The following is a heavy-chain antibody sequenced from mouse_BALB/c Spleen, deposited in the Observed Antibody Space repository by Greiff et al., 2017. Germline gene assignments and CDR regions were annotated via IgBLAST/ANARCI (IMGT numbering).Heavy chain of an antibody. D-gene: IGHD3-1*01. V-gene: IGHV5-4*02. CDR2: ISDGGSYT. CDR1: GFTFSDYY. J-gene: IGHJ4*01. Sequence: DVMLVESGGGLVKPGGSLKLSCAASGFTFSDYYMYWVRQTPEKRLEWVATISDGGSYTYYPDSVKGRFTISRDNAKNNLYLQMSSLKSEDTAMYYCARGGNGLRAMDYWGQGTSVTVSS. CDR3: ARGGNGLRAMDY.